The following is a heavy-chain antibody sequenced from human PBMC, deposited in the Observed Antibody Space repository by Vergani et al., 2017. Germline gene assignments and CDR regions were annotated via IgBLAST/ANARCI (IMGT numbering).Heavy chain of an antibody. CDR1: GGSISSGGYY. CDR2: IYYSGST. D-gene: IGHD3-10*01. J-gene: IGHJ4*02. Sequence: QVQLQESGPGLVKPSQTLSLPCTVSGGSISSGGYYWRWIRPHPGKGLEWIGYIYYSGSTYYNPSLKRRVTISVDTSKNQFSLKLSSVTAADTAVYYCARDSRREFRGAFDYWGQGTLVTVSS. V-gene: IGHV4-31*03. CDR3: ARDSRREFRGAFDY.